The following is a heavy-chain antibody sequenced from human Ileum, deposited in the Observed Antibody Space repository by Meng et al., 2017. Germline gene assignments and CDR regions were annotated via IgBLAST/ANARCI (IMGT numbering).Heavy chain of an antibody. CDR1: GYTFSSYD. Sequence: QGQLVKSGAEVKKPGAPVKVSCKASGYTFSSYDINWVRQATGQGLEWMGWMNPNSGNTNYAQKFHGRVTMTRNTSISTAYLELSSLISEDTAIYYCAGRRPYGDYPISNYWGQGTLVTVSS. J-gene: IGHJ4*02. V-gene: IGHV1-8*01. CDR2: MNPNSGNT. D-gene: IGHD4-17*01. CDR3: AGRRPYGDYPISNY.